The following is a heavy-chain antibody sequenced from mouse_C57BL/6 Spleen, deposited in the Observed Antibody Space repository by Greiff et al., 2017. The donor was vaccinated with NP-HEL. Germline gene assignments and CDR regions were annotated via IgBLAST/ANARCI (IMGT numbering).Heavy chain of an antibody. CDR3: ARQGGHYFDY. J-gene: IGHJ2*01. Sequence: EVKVVESGGGLVKPGGSLKLSCAASGFTFSSYTMSWVRQTPEKRLEWVATISGGGGNTYYPDSVKGRFTISRDNAKNTLYLQMSSLRSEDTALYYCARQGGHYFDYWGQGTTLTVSS. CDR1: GFTFSSYT. CDR2: ISGGGGNT. V-gene: IGHV5-9*01.